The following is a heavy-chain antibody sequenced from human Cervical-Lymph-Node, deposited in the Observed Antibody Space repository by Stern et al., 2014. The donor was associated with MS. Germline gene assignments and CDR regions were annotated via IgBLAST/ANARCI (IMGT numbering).Heavy chain of an antibody. V-gene: IGHV1-69*01. CDR2: SIPSFGTA. Sequence: VQLVQSGAEVKKPGSSVKVSCKASGGTFSSYAISWVRQAPGQGLEWMGGSIPSFGTANYAQKFQGRVTITADESTSTAYMELSSLRSEDTAVYYCARHPRNTNYYYYGMDVWGQGTTVTVSS. D-gene: IGHD1-14*01. CDR1: GGTFSSYA. CDR3: ARHPRNTNYYYYGMDV. J-gene: IGHJ6*02.